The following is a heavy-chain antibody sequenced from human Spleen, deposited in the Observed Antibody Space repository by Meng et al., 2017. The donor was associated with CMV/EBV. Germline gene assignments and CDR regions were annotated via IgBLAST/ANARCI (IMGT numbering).Heavy chain of an antibody. Sequence: GESLKISCKGAGYRFNGYWIGWVRQMPGKGLEWMGIIYPGDSDTKYSPSFQGQVTISADRSISTAYLQWSSLKASDTAMYYCARLGGLNDAFNIWGLGTMVTVSS. CDR1: GYRFNGYW. CDR3: ARLGGLNDAFNI. CDR2: IYPGDSDT. V-gene: IGHV5-51*01. D-gene: IGHD3-10*01. J-gene: IGHJ3*02.